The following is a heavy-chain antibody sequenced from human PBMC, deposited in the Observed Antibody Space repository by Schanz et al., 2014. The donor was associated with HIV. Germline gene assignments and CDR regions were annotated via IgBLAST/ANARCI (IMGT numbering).Heavy chain of an antibody. CDR2: IIPMFGTT. V-gene: IGHV1-69*06. D-gene: IGHD1-26*01. Sequence: QVQLVQSGAEVKKPGSSVKVSCKASGDTFRRYSIHWVRQGPGQGLEWMGGIIPMFGTTKYPQRLQGRVTIIADKSTTTAYMELSNLRSEDTAVYFCARDRPVIVGATRADGGTDFDYWGQGTLVTVSS. J-gene: IGHJ4*02. CDR3: ARDRPVIVGATRADGGTDFDY. CDR1: GDTFRRYS.